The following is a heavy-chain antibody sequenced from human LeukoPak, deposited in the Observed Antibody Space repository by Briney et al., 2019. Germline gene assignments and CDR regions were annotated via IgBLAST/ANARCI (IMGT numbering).Heavy chain of an antibody. V-gene: IGHV4-34*01. CDR2: INHSGST. Sequence: SETLSLTCAVYGGSFSGYCWSWIRQPPGKGLEWIGEINHSGSTNYNPSLKSRVTISVDTSKNQFSLKLSSVTAADTAVYYCASRILGATFDYWGQGTLVTVSS. CDR1: GGSFSGYC. J-gene: IGHJ4*02. D-gene: IGHD1-26*01. CDR3: ASRILGATFDY.